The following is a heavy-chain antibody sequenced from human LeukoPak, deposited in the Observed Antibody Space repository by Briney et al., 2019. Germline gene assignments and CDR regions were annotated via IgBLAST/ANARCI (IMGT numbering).Heavy chain of an antibody. CDR2: IYYSGTT. CDR3: ARSTAWFGDLDY. D-gene: IGHD3-10*01. J-gene: IGHJ4*02. CDR1: GGSISSGGYY. Sequence: SQTLSLTCTVSGGSISSGGYYWSWIRQHPGKGLEWIGYIYYSGTTYYNPSLKSPVTISVDTSKNQFSLKLSSVTAADTAVYYCARSTAWFGDLDYWGQGTLVTVSS. V-gene: IGHV4-31*01.